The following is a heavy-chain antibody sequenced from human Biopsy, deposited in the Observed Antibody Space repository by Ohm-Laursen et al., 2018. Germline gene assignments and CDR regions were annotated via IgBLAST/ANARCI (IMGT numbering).Heavy chain of an antibody. CDR1: GLTFNGDN. J-gene: IGHJ3*02. CDR2: TSSTSSAT. Sequence: SLRLSCSASGLTFNGDNANWVRQAPGQGLEWISYTSSTSSATYYADSVKGRFTVSRDNAKNSLFLQMNSLRAEDTAVYYCARQAIWGQGTTVTVSS. CDR3: ARQAI. V-gene: IGHV3-48*01.